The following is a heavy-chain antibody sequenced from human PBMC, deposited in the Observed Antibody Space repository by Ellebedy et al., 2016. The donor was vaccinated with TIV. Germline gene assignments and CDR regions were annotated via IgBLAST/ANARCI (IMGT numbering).Heavy chain of an antibody. CDR1: GFTFSSYA. V-gene: IGHV3-23*01. CDR3: AKDVRYTTGWGGALDI. CDR2: ISGSGDRT. D-gene: IGHD2-8*02. J-gene: IGHJ3*02. Sequence: PGGSLRLSCAASGFTFSSYAMGWVRQAPGKGLEWVSGISGSGDRTYYADSVKGRFTISRDNSRNTLYLQMNSLRGEDTAVYFCAKDVRYTTGWGGALDIWGQGAMVTVSS.